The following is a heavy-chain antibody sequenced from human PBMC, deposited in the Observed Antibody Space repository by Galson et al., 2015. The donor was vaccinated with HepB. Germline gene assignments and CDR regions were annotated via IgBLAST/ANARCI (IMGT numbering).Heavy chain of an antibody. CDR1: GYTFTSYY. Sequence: SVKVSCKASGYTFTSYYMHWVRQAPGQGLEWMGIINPSGGSTSYAQKFQGRVTMTRDTSTSTVYMELSSLRSEDTAVYYCARQDEAYDSSGCDWFDPWGQGTLVTVSS. CDR3: ARQDEAYDSSGCDWFDP. D-gene: IGHD3-22*01. J-gene: IGHJ5*02. V-gene: IGHV1-46*01. CDR2: INPSGGST.